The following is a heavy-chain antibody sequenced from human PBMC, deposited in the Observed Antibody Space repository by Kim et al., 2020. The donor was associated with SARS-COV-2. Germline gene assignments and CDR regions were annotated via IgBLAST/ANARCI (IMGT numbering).Heavy chain of an antibody. J-gene: IGHJ5*02. D-gene: IGHD6-13*01. Sequence: SETLSLTCAVYGGSFSGYYWSWIRQPPGKGLEWIGEINHSGSTNYNPSLKSRVTISVDTSKNQFSLKLSSVTAADTAVYYCARGQSSWGSRNWFDPWGQGTLVTVSS. V-gene: IGHV4-34*01. CDR1: GGSFSGYY. CDR3: ARGQSSWGSRNWFDP. CDR2: INHSGST.